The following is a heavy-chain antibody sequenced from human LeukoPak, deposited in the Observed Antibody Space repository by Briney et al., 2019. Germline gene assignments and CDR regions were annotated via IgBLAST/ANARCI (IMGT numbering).Heavy chain of an antibody. Sequence: ASVKVSCKASGYTSISYGLNWVRQAPGQGLEWLGWISTYNGNTIYAQKLQGRVTMTTDTSTSTAYMELRSLRSDDTAVYYCARVSTSVHLDYWGQGTPVTVSS. V-gene: IGHV1-18*01. CDR2: ISTYNGNT. J-gene: IGHJ4*02. CDR1: GYTSISYG. CDR3: ARVSTSVHLDY. D-gene: IGHD1-26*01.